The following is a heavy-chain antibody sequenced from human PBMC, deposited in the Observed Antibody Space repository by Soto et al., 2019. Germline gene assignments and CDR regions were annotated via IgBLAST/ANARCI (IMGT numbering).Heavy chain of an antibody. CDR2: ISSSSSYI. CDR3: ARARGYSAYDFGS. V-gene: IGHV3-21*01. CDR1: GFTFSSYS. J-gene: IGHJ4*02. Sequence: GGSLRLSCAASGFTFSSYSMNWVLQAPGKGLEWVSSISSSSSYIYYADSVKGRFTISRDNAKNSLYLQMNSLRAEDTAVYYCARARGYSAYDFGSWGQGTLVTVSS. D-gene: IGHD5-12*01.